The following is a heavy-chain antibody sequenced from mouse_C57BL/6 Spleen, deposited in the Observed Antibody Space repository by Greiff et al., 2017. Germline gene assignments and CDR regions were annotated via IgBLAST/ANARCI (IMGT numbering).Heavy chain of an antibody. CDR2: ISYDGSN. CDR3: ARDGNYGFDY. D-gene: IGHD2-1*01. Sequence: DVQLVESGPGLVKPSQSLSLTCSVTGYSITSGYYWNWIRQFPGNKLEWMGYISYDGSNNYNPSLKNRISITRDTSKNQFFLKLNSVTTEDTATYYCARDGNYGFDYWGQGTTLTVSS. J-gene: IGHJ2*01. CDR1: GYSITSGYY. V-gene: IGHV3-6*01.